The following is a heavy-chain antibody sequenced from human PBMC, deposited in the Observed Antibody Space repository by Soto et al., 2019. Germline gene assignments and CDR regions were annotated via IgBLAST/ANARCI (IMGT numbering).Heavy chain of an antibody. Sequence: GGSLRLSCAASGFTFSSYSMNWVRQAPGKGLEWVSYISSSSSSIYYADSVKGRFTISRDNSKNTLYLQMNSLRAEDTAVYYCAKTALGSSSGWYFNWYFDLWGRGTLVTVSS. CDR3: AKTALGSSSGWYFNWYFDL. V-gene: IGHV3-48*01. D-gene: IGHD6-19*01. CDR1: GFTFSSYS. CDR2: ISSSSSSI. J-gene: IGHJ2*01.